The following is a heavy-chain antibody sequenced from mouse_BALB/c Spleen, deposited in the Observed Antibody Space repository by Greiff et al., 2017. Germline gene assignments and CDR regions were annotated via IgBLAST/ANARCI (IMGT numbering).Heavy chain of an antibody. Sequence: QVQLKQSGAELAKPGASVKMSCKASGYTFTSYWMHWVKQRPGQGLEWIGYINPSTGYTEYNQKFKDKATLTADKSSSTAYMQLSSLTSEDSAVYYCAYDYDGYYAMDYWGQGTSVTVSS. CDR3: AYDYDGYYAMDY. CDR1: GYTFTSYW. D-gene: IGHD2-4*01. CDR2: INPSTGYT. J-gene: IGHJ4*01. V-gene: IGHV1-7*01.